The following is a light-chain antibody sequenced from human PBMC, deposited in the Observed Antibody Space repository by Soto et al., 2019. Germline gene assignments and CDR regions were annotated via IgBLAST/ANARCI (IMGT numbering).Light chain of an antibody. V-gene: IGKV1-39*01. CDR3: QQSHSTPNT. CDR1: QSISTY. CDR2: AAS. J-gene: IGKJ2*01. Sequence: DIQMTQSPSSLSASVGDRVTITCRASQSISTYLNWYQQKLGKAPKLLIYAASSLQSGVPSRFSGSGSGTDFTLTISSLQPEDYATYYCQQSHSTPNTFGQGTKLEI.